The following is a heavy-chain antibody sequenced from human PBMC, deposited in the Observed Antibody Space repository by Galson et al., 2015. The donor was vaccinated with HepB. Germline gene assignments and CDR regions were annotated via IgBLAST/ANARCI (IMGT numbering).Heavy chain of an antibody. V-gene: IGHV2-70*01. CDR2: IDWDGDK. CDR1: GFSLSTSGMC. J-gene: IGHJ5*02. D-gene: IGHD3-3*01. CDR3: ARIVRLRFLEWFHVPFDP. Sequence: PALVKPTQTLTLTCTFSGFSLSTSGMCVGWIRQPPGKALEWLALIDWDGDKYYSTSLRTRLTISKDTSKNQVVLTMINMDPVDTATYYCARIVRLRFLEWFHVPFDPWGQGTLVTVSS.